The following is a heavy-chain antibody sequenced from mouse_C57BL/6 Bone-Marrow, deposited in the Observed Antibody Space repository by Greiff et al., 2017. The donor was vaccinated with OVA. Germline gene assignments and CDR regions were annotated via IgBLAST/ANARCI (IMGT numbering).Heavy chain of an antibody. CDR2: SRNKANDYTT. CDR3: ARDDYYWYFDV. J-gene: IGHJ1*03. Sequence: EVKLVESGGGLVQSVRSLRLSCATSGFTFLPVYMEWVRQAPGKGLEWIAASRNKANDYTTEYSASVKGRFIVSRDTSQSILYLQMNALRAESTAIYYCARDDYYWYFDVWGTGTTVTVSS. CDR1: GFTFLPVY. V-gene: IGHV7-1*01.